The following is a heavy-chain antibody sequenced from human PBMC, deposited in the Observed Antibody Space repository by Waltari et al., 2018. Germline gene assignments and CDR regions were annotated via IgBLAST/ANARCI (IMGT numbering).Heavy chain of an antibody. CDR1: GFTFSTYG. J-gene: IGHJ3*02. V-gene: IGHV3-30*02. CDR2: IRNDGSDK. CDR3: AKRGDISSHGAFDI. Sequence: QVQLVESGGGVVQPGGSLRLSCAASGFTFSTYGRHWVRRTPGEGLEWVTVIRNDGSDKDYADSVKGRFTVSRDNSKNTLYLQMSNLRAEDTAVYYCAKRGDISSHGAFDIWGQGTMVTVSS. D-gene: IGHD3-10*01.